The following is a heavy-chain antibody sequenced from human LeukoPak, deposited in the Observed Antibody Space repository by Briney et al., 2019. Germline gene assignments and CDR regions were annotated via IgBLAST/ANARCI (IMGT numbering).Heavy chain of an antibody. D-gene: IGHD3-22*01. CDR1: GGFISSSSYY. CDR3: ARRRYYDSTGYFD. Sequence: PSETLSLTCTVSGGFISSSSYYWGWIRQPPGKGLEWIGDIYYSRRTYYNPSLRSRVSISLDTSMNHFSLTLSSVTAADTAVYYCARRRYYDSTGYFDWGRGSLVIVSS. V-gene: IGHV4-39*02. CDR2: IYYSRRT. J-gene: IGHJ1*01.